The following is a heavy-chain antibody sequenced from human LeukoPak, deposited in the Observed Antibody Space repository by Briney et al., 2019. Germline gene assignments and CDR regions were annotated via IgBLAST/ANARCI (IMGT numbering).Heavy chain of an antibody. D-gene: IGHD2-15*01. V-gene: IGHV4-4*09. J-gene: IGHJ5*02. CDR1: GGSISSYY. CDR3: AGDCSGGSCYSEGPWFDP. CDR2: IYTSGST. Sequence: PSETLSLTCTVSGGSISSYYWSWIRQPPGKGLEWIGYIYTSGSTNYNPSLKSRVTISVDTSKNQFSLKLSSVTAADTAVYYCAGDCSGGSCYSEGPWFDPWGQGTLVTVSS.